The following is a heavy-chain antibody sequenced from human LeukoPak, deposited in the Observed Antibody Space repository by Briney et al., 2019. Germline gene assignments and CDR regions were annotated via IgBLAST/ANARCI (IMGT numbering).Heavy chain of an antibody. J-gene: IGHJ5*02. CDR1: GGSISSYY. CDR3: ARSLTTHNWFDP. Sequence: SETLSLTCTVSGGSISSYYWSWIRQPPGKGLEWIGEINHSGSTNYNPSLKSRVTISVDTSKNQFSLKLSSVTAADTAVYYCARSLTTHNWFDPWGQGTLVTVSS. CDR2: INHSGST. D-gene: IGHD4-17*01. V-gene: IGHV4-34*01.